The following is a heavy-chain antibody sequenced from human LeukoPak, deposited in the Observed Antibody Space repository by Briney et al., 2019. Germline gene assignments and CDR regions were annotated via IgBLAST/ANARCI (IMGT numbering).Heavy chain of an antibody. J-gene: IGHJ6*02. D-gene: IGHD1-1*01. V-gene: IGHV4-4*07. CDR3: ARRTERYGMDV. CDR1: GGSISSNY. Sequence: SETLSLTCTVSGGSISSNYWSWIRHTAGKRLEWIGRIYNSESTNYNPCLKSRVTMSADTSKNQFSLRLNPVTAADTAVYYCARRTERYGMDVWGRGTTVTVSS. CDR2: IYNSEST.